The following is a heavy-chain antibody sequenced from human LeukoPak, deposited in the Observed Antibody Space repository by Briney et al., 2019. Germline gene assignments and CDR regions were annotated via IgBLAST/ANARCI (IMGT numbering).Heavy chain of an antibody. CDR1: GGSISSSSYY. D-gene: IGHD6-13*01. V-gene: IGHV4-39*07. Sequence: PSETLSLTCTVSGGSISSSSYYWGWIRQPPGKGLEWIGSIYYSGSTYYNPSLKSRVTISVDTSKNQFSLKLSSVTAADTAVYYCASSSWIAAAEGFDPWGQGTLVTVSS. J-gene: IGHJ5*02. CDR3: ASSSWIAAAEGFDP. CDR2: IYYSGST.